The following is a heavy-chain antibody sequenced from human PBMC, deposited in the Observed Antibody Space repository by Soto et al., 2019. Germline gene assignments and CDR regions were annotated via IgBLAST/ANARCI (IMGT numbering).Heavy chain of an antibody. CDR3: ARFRADCGGDCYSETADRPDFDY. Sequence: QVQLQQWGAGLLKPSETLSLTCAVYGGSFSDYYWSWIRQPPGKGLEWIGEINHSGSTNYNPSLKSRVTISVDTSKNQFSLKLSSVTAADTAVYYCARFRADCGGDCYSETADRPDFDYWGQGTLVTVSS. CDR2: INHSGST. V-gene: IGHV4-34*01. CDR1: GGSFSDYY. D-gene: IGHD2-21*02. J-gene: IGHJ4*02.